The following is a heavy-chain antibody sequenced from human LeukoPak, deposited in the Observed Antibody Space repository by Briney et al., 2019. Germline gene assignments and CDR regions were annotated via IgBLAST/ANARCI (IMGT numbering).Heavy chain of an antibody. CDR2: IIPILGIA. CDR1: GSTFSSYT. V-gene: IGHV1-69*02. CDR3: ARGTSVATPVDY. J-gene: IGHJ4*02. D-gene: IGHD5-12*01. Sequence: SVKVSCKASGSTFSSYTISWVRQAPGQGLEWMGRIIPILGIANYAQKFQGRVTITADKSTSTAYMELSSLRSEDTAVYYCARGTSVATPVDYWGQGTLVTVSS.